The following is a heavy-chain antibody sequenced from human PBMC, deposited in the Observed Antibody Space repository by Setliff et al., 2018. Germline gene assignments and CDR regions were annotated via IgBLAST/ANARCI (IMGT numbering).Heavy chain of an antibody. V-gene: IGHV1-69*13. CDR1: GYTFTSYG. CDR2: IIPIFGTA. CDR3: ARDGDNYYDSSGYYLNHAFDI. Sequence: SVKVSCKASGYTFTSYGISWMRQAPGQGLEWMGGIIPIFGTANYAQKFQGRVTITADESTSTAYMELSSLRSEDTAVYYCARDGDNYYDSSGYYLNHAFDIWGQGTMVTVSS. D-gene: IGHD3-22*01. J-gene: IGHJ3*02.